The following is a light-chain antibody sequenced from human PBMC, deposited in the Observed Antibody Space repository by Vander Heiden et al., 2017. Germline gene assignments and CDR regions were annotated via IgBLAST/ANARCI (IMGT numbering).Light chain of an antibody. CDR1: HSVLDSSNNKNS. CDR2: CAS. CDR3: QQYYSTPWT. Sequence: IVMTQSADSLPAPLGETATISCRASHSVLDSSNNKNSLAWYQQKPGQPPKLLIYCASTRQSGVPARFSGSGSGTDFTLTISSLQAEDVAVYYCQQYYSTPWTFGQGTKVEIK. J-gene: IGKJ1*01. V-gene: IGKV4-1*01.